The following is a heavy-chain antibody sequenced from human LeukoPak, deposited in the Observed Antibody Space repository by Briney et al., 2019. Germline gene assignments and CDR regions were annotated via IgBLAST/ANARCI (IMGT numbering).Heavy chain of an antibody. V-gene: IGHV3-15*01. CDR1: GFTFNHAW. Sequence: PGGSLRLSCGASGFTFNHAWMSWVRQAPGKGLEWVGRIKSKTDGGTTDYAAPVKGRFTISRDDSTNRQYLQMNSLKTEDTSVYYSATVDSSRYYYYFDYWGQGTLVTVSS. CDR3: ATVDSSRYYYYFDY. CDR2: IKSKTDGGTT. D-gene: IGHD3-22*01. J-gene: IGHJ4*02.